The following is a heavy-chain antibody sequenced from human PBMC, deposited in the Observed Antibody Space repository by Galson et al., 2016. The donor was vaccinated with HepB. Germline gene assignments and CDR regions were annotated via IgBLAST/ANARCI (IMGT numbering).Heavy chain of an antibody. Sequence: WIRQPPGKALEWLALIFWDDDKRYSSSLRNKLTITMDTSKNQVVLTLTNVDPVDTGTYYCAHTPHLYCIGGSYSKGFDSWGQGTLVTVSS. D-gene: IGHD2-15*01. J-gene: IGHJ4*02. CDR3: AHTPHLYCIGGSYSKGFDS. V-gene: IGHV2-5*02. CDR2: IFWDDDK.